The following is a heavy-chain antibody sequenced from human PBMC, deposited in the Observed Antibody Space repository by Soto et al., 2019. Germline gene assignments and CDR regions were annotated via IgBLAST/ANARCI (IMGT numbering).Heavy chain of an antibody. CDR1: GGPFSSYA. CDR2: ITPMFGAP. CDR3: ARVVTGRWFDP. J-gene: IGHJ5*02. Sequence: QVQLVQSGAEVKKPGSSVKVSCTASGGPFSSYAINWVRQAPGQGLEWTGVITPMFGAPHYAQNFKGRITITADKSTNTAYMELSSLTSGDTAVYFCARVVTGRWFDPWGQGTLVTVSS. V-gene: IGHV1-69*06.